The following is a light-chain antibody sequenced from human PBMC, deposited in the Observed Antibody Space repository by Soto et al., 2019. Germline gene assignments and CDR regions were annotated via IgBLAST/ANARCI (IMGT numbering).Light chain of an antibody. CDR1: QSLLHSNGYNY. J-gene: IGKJ4*01. Sequence: DIVRTQSPLSLSVTPGEPASISCRSSQSLLHSNGYNYLDWYLQKPGQSPQLLIFLGSTRASGVPDRFSGSGSGTYFTLKISRVEAEDVGVYYCMQARQTPVTFGGGTKVDIK. CDR3: MQARQTPVT. CDR2: LGS. V-gene: IGKV2-28*01.